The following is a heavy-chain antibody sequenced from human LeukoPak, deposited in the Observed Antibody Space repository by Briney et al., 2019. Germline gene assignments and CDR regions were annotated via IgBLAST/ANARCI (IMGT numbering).Heavy chain of an antibody. J-gene: IGHJ4*02. D-gene: IGHD2-21*02. CDR2: INSGGST. V-gene: IGHV3-66*01. CDR1: GFTVSSNN. Sequence: GGSLRLSCAASGFTVSSNNMSWVRQAPGKGLEWVSVINSGGSTYYADSVTGRFTISRDNSKNTLYLQMNSLRAEDTAVYYCARVRFLVVVTGFDYWGQGTLVTVPS. CDR3: ARVRFLVVVTGFDY.